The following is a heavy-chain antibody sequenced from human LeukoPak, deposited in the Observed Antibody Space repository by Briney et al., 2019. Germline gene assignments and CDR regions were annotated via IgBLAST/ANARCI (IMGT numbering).Heavy chain of an antibody. J-gene: IGHJ4*02. CDR3: AKGGFWGMGATSADY. Sequence: GRSLRLSCAASGFTLSSYGMHWVRQAPGKGLEWVAVISYDGSNKYYADSVKGRFTISRDNSKNTLYLQMNSLRAEDTAVYYCAKGGFWGMGATSADYWGQGTLVTVSS. V-gene: IGHV3-30*18. CDR2: ISYDGSNK. CDR1: GFTLSSYG. D-gene: IGHD1-26*01.